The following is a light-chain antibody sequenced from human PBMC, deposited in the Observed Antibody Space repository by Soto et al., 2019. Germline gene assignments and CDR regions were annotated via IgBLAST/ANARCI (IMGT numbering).Light chain of an antibody. CDR2: KAS. J-gene: IGKJ1*01. Sequence: DIQMTQSPSTLYASVGDRVTITCQASQSISRRLAWYQQKPGKAPKLLIYKASSLESGVPSRFSGSGSGTEFTLTISSLQPDDFPTYYCQQYNSYPWTFGQGTKVEIK. CDR1: QSISRR. V-gene: IGKV1-5*03. CDR3: QQYNSYPWT.